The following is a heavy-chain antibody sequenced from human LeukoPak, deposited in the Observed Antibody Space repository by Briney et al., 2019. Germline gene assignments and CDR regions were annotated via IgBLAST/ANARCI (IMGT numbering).Heavy chain of an antibody. CDR1: RFTFSSYS. CDR3: ARDGSGSAFDY. V-gene: IGHV3-21*01. Sequence: GGSLRLSCAASRFTFSSYSMNWVRQAPGKGLEWVSSISSNSSYIYYADSVKGRFTISRDNAKNSLYLQMNSLRAEDTAVYYCARDGSGSAFDYWGQGTLVTVSS. J-gene: IGHJ4*02. CDR2: ISSNSSYI. D-gene: IGHD6-19*01.